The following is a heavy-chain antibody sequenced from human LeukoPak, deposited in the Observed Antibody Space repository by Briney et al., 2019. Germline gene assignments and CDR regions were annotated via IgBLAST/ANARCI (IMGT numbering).Heavy chain of an antibody. CDR1: GFTFSSYW. CDR2: VNHSGNVN. Sequence: GGSLRLSCEASGFTFSSYWMSWVRQAPGKGLEWVASVNHSGNVNYYVDSVKGRFTISRDNAKNSLYLQMSNLRAEDTAVYFCARGGGLDVWGQGATVTVSS. CDR3: ARGGGLDV. V-gene: IGHV3-7*03. D-gene: IGHD3-16*01. J-gene: IGHJ6*02.